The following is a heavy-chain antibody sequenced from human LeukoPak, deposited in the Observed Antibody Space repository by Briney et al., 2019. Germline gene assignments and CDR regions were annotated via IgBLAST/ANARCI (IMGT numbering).Heavy chain of an antibody. J-gene: IGHJ5*02. D-gene: IGHD5-24*01. CDR2: INPTSGGT. CDR1: GYTFTGYY. V-gene: IGHV1-2*06. CDR3: ARPDGYNFNNWFDP. Sequence: GASVKVSCKASGYTFTGYYMHWVRQAPGRGLEWMGRINPTSGGTNYAQKFQGRVTMTRDTSISTAYMELSRLRSDDTAVYYCARPDGYNFNNWFDPWGQGTLVTVSS.